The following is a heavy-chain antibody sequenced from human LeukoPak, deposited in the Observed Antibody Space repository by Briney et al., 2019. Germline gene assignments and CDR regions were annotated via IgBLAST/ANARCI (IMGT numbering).Heavy chain of an antibody. CDR2: IKHNGDEL. CDR1: GFTFSSYW. V-gene: IGHV3-7*01. CDR3: ARDLRTFDS. D-gene: IGHD3-16*01. Sequence: GGSLRLSCAASGFTFSSYWMTWVRQAPGKGLEWVANIKHNGDELNYVDSVEDRFTISRDNAKNSLYLHMTSLRAEDTAVYYCARDLRTFDSWGQGTLVTVSS. J-gene: IGHJ4*02.